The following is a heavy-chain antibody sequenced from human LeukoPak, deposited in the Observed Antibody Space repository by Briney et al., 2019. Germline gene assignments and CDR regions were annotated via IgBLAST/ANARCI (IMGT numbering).Heavy chain of an antibody. J-gene: IGHJ4*02. CDR3: ARDCLSTYDYFDT. Sequence: PGRSLRLSCAASGFSFSDYGMHWVRQAPGKGLEWVAVIWYDGSNQYYADSVKGRFTVSRDNSKNTLYLQMDSLRAEDTAVYFCARDCLSTYDYFDTWGQGTLVTVSS. D-gene: IGHD2-21*01. V-gene: IGHV3-33*01. CDR1: GFSFSDYG. CDR2: IWYDGSNQ.